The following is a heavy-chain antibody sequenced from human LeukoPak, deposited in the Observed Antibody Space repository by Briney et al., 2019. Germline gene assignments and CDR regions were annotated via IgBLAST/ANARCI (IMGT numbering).Heavy chain of an antibody. D-gene: IGHD6-6*01. CDR2: IRYDGSNK. V-gene: IGHV3-30*02. J-gene: IGHJ4*02. Sequence: GGSLRLSCVASGFIFSSYGMHWVRQAPGKGLDWVAFIRYDGSNKYYADSVKGRFTISRDNSKNTLYLQMNSLRAEDTAVYFCVSLGYSSSSVRYWGQGTLVTVSS. CDR3: VSLGYSSSSVRY. CDR1: GFIFSSYG.